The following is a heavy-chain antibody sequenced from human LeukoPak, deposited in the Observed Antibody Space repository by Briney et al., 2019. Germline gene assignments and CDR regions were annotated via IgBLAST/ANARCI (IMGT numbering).Heavy chain of an antibody. Sequence: SETLSLTCTVSGGSISSYYWSWIRQPPGEGLEGFGYIYYSGSTNYNPSLKSRVPISVDTSKNQFSLKLSSVTAADTAVYYCARVEWFGELSPFDIWGQGTMVTVSS. CDR2: IYYSGST. CDR1: GGSISSYY. CDR3: ARVEWFGELSPFDI. V-gene: IGHV4-59*01. J-gene: IGHJ3*02. D-gene: IGHD3-10*01.